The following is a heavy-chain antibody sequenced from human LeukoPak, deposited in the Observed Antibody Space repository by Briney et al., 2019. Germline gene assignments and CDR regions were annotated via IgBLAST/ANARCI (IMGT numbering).Heavy chain of an antibody. CDR1: GFTFTSYW. D-gene: IGHD3-16*01. CDR3: ARDGGLGNNWFDP. V-gene: IGHV3-74*01. CDR2: VNSDESRT. Sequence: GGSLRLSCAASGFTFTSYWMHWVRQAPGKGLVWVSHVNSDESRTSYVDSVKGRFTISRDNAKNTLYLQMNSLRVEDTAVYYCARDGGLGNNWFDPWGQGALVTVSS. J-gene: IGHJ5*01.